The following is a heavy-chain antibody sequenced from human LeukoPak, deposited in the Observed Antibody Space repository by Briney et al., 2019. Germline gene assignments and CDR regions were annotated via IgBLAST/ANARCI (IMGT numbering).Heavy chain of an antibody. CDR2: IYYSGST. J-gene: IGHJ4*02. CDR3: ARVGYCSGGSCYDY. CDR1: GGSISSGDYY. V-gene: IGHV4-30-4*08. Sequence: KTSETLSLTCTVSGGSISSGDYYRSWIRQPPGKGLEWIGYIYYSGSTYCNPSLKRRVTISVDTSNNQFSLKLRSVTAADTAVYYCARVGYCSGGSCYDYWGQGTLVTVSS. D-gene: IGHD2-15*01.